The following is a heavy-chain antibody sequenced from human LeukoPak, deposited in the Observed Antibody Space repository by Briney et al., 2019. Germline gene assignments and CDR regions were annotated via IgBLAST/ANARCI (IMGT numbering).Heavy chain of an antibody. CDR3: ARDFSGYCSGGSCYRRAFDI. V-gene: IGHV3-23*01. Sequence: PGGSLRLSCAASGFTFSSYAMSWVRQAPGKGLEWVSAISGSGGSTYYADSVKGRFTISRDNSKNTLYLQMNSLRAEDTAVYYCARDFSGYCSGGSCYRRAFDIWGQGTMVTVSS. J-gene: IGHJ3*02. CDR2: ISGSGGST. D-gene: IGHD2-15*01. CDR1: GFTFSSYA.